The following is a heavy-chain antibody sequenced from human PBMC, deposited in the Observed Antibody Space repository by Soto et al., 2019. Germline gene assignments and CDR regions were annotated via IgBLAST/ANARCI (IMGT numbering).Heavy chain of an antibody. J-gene: IGHJ1*01. V-gene: IGHV1-18*04. Sequence: GASVKVSCKASGYTFTSYGISWVRQAPGQGLEWLGWISVYNGVTTYAQKLQGRVSMTTDTSTNTAYMELRSLRSDDTAVYFCARKRSGSGTLHNWGQGTLVTVSS. CDR2: ISVYNGVT. CDR3: ARKRSGSGTLHN. D-gene: IGHD6-25*01. CDR1: GYTFTSYG.